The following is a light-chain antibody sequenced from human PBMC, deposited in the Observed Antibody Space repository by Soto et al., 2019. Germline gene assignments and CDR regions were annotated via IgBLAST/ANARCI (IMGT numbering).Light chain of an antibody. J-gene: IGLJ2*01. V-gene: IGLV2-14*03. CDR3: SSYTTTSTVV. Sequence: QSALTQPASVSGSPGQSITISCTGTSSDVGGYNYVSWYQHRPGKAPKLMIYDVTNRPSGVSNRFSGSKSGNTASLTISGVQSEDEASYYCSSYTTTSTVVFGGGTKLTVL. CDR2: DVT. CDR1: SSDVGGYNY.